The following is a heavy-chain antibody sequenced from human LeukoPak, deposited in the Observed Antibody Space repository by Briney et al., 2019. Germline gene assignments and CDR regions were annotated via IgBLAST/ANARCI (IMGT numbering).Heavy chain of an antibody. D-gene: IGHD3-3*01. CDR2: ISYDGSNK. Sequence: GGFLRLSCAASGFTFSSYAMHWVRQAPGKGLEWVAVISYDGSNKYYADSVKGRFTISRDNSKNTLYLQMNSLRAEDTAVYYCARDRPHDFWSGYYGPIWGQGTLVTVSS. V-gene: IGHV3-30-3*01. CDR3: ARDRPHDFWSGYYGPI. CDR1: GFTFSSYA. J-gene: IGHJ4*02.